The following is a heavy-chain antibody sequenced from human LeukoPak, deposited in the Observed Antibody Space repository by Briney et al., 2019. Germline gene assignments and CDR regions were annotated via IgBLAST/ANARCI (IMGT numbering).Heavy chain of an antibody. Sequence: PGRYLRLYCAASAFTFYDYAMHRVRPAPGEGLEWGSGISWDSGNIGQADSVKGRFTISRDNAKNSLYLQMNSLRAEDMALYYCAKGGGGRLIYYYYMDVWGKGTTVTVSS. D-gene: IGHD3-16*01. V-gene: IGHV3-9*03. CDR2: ISWDSGNI. J-gene: IGHJ6*03. CDR3: AKGGGGRLIYYYYMDV. CDR1: AFTFYDYA.